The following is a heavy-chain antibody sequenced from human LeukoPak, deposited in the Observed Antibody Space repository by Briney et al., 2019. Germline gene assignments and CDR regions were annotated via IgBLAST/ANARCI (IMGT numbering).Heavy chain of an antibody. V-gene: IGHV4-39*07. Sequence: PSETLSLTCTVSGGSISSSGYYWGWIRQPPGKGLEWIGSIYYSGSTYYNPSLKSRVTISVDTSKNQFSLKLSSVTAADTAVYYCALTSGRSYGDYWGQGTLVTVSS. CDR1: GGSISSSGYY. CDR2: IYYSGST. CDR3: ALTSGRSYGDY. D-gene: IGHD1-26*01. J-gene: IGHJ4*02.